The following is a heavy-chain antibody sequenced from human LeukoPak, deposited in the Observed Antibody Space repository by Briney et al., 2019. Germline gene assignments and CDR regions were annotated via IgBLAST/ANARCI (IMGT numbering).Heavy chain of an antibody. CDR3: ARDINYYDSSGYYKDY. J-gene: IGHJ4*02. CDR1: GFVFSSYW. Sequence: GGSLRLSCAASGFVFSSYWMDWVRQAPGKGLVWVSRINSDGSSTSYADSVKGRFTVSRDNAKNTLYLQMNSLRAEDTAVYYCARDINYYDSSGYYKDYWGQGTLVTVSS. CDR2: INSDGSST. V-gene: IGHV3-74*01. D-gene: IGHD3-22*01.